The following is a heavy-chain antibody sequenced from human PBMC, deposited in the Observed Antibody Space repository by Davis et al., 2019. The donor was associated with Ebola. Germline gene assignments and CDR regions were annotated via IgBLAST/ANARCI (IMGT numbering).Heavy chain of an antibody. V-gene: IGHV3-74*01. CDR2: INNDGSGT. CDR1: GFTFSSYW. CDR3: AKDPSEMTTVPDH. J-gene: IGHJ4*02. Sequence: HTGGSLRLSCVASGFTFSSYWMFLVRQAPGKGLVWVSRINNDGSGTTYADSVKGRFTISRDNAKNSLYLQMNSLRAEDTAVYYCAKDPSEMTTVPDHWGQGTLVTVSS. D-gene: IGHD4-11*01.